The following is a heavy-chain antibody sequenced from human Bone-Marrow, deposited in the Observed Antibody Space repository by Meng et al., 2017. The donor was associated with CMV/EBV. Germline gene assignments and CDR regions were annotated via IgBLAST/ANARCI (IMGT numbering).Heavy chain of an antibody. CDR2: ISWDGGST. D-gene: IGHD2-21*01. J-gene: IGHJ4*02. Sequence: GESLKISCAASGFTFDDYAMHWVRQAPGKGLEWVSLISWDGGSTYYADSVKGRFTISRDNSKNSLYLQMNSLRAEDTALYYCAKDAALCGGDCYMAGDWGQGTLVTVSS. CDR3: AKDAALCGGDCYMAGD. V-gene: IGHV3-43D*03. CDR1: GFTFDDYA.